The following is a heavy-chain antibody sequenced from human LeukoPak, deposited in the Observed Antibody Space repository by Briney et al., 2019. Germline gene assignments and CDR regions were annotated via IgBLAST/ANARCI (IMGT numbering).Heavy chain of an antibody. Sequence: PGGSLRLSCAASGFISSNYVMSWVRQAPGKGLEWVSTISGSGLNTYYADSVKGRFTISRDNSKNTLYLQMNTLRAEDTAVYYCAKGGSSGPPQIIPWGQGTLVTVSS. CDR3: AKGGSSGPPQIIP. CDR2: ISGSGLNT. D-gene: IGHD6-19*01. J-gene: IGHJ5*02. CDR1: GFISSNYV. V-gene: IGHV3-23*01.